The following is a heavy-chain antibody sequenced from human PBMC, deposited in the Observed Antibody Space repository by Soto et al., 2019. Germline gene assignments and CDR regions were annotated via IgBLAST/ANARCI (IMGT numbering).Heavy chain of an antibody. J-gene: IGHJ4*02. V-gene: IGHV5-51*01. CDR2: IYPGDSDT. CDR1: GYSFTSYW. D-gene: IGHD3-10*01. CDR3: AKKVNSGPGSQYFDY. Sequence: GESLKISCKGSGYSFTSYWIGWVRQMPGKGLEWMGIIYPGDSDTRYSPSFQGQVTISADKSISTAYLQWSSLKASDTAIYYCAKKVNSGPGSQYFDYWGQGTLVTVSS.